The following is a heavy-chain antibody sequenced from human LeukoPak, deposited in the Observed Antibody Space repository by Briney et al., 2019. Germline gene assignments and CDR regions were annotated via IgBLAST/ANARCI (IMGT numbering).Heavy chain of an antibody. CDR2: IYPGDSDT. J-gene: IGHJ5*02. Sequence: GESLKISCQGSGYSFTNYWIVWVRQMPGKGLAWVGIIYPGDSDTRYSPSFQGQVTISADKSISTAYLRWGSLKASDTAMYYCARHGPSGGSSMSWLDPWGQGTLVTVSS. CDR1: GYSFTNYW. CDR3: ARHGPSGGSSMSWLDP. D-gene: IGHD2-15*01. V-gene: IGHV5-51*01.